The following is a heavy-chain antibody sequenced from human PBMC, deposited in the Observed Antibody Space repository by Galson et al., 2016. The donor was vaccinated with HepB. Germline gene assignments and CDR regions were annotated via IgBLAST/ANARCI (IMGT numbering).Heavy chain of an antibody. CDR2: ISYDGSNK. Sequence: SLRLSCAASGFTFSSYGMHWVRQAPGKGLEWVAFISYDGSNKKYADSVKGRFTISRDNSKKTLYLQMNSLRAEDTAVYYCAKDYCSDTCHLGRWNVWGQGTPVTVSS. CDR1: GFTFSSYG. CDR3: AKDYCSDTCHLGRWNV. V-gene: IGHV3-30*18. J-gene: IGHJ6*02. D-gene: IGHD2-15*01.